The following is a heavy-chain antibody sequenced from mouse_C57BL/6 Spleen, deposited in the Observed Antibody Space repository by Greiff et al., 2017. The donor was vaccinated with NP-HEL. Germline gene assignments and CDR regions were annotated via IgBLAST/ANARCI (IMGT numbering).Heavy chain of an antibody. CDR2: IRNKANGYTT. J-gene: IGHJ2*01. D-gene: IGHD2-3*01. CDR1: GFTFTDYY. V-gene: IGHV7-3*01. Sequence: EVHLVESGGGLVQPGGSLSLSCAASGFTFTDYYMSWVRQPPGKALEWLGFIRNKANGYTTEYSASVKGRFTISRDNYQSILYLQMNALRAEDSATYCCARFYDGYGGCFDYWGQGTTLTVSS. CDR3: ARFYDGYGGCFDY.